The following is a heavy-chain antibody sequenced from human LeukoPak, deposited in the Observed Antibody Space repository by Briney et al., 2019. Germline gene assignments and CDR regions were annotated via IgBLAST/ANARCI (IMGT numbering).Heavy chain of an antibody. Sequence: SETLSLTCAVYGGSFSSYYWSWIRQPPGKGLEWIGEINHSRSTNYNPSLKSRVTISVDTSKNQFSLTLSSVTAADTAVYYCARYVYYYGYDDYWGQGTLVTVSS. J-gene: IGHJ4*02. V-gene: IGHV4-34*01. CDR1: GGSFSSYY. CDR3: ARYVYYYGYDDY. CDR2: INHSRST. D-gene: IGHD3-10*01.